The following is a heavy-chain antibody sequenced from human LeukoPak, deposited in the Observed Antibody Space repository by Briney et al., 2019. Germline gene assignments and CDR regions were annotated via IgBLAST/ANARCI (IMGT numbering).Heavy chain of an antibody. Sequence: PGRSLRLSCAAPGFTVSSYAMHWGRQAPGKGLEWVAVISYDGSNKYYADSVKGRFPISRDNSKNTLYLQMNSLRAEDTAVYYCARPGYSSSWYYLPFDYWGQGTLVTVSS. CDR1: GFTVSSYA. CDR3: ARPGYSSSWYYLPFDY. V-gene: IGHV3-30-3*01. D-gene: IGHD6-13*01. CDR2: ISYDGSNK. J-gene: IGHJ4*02.